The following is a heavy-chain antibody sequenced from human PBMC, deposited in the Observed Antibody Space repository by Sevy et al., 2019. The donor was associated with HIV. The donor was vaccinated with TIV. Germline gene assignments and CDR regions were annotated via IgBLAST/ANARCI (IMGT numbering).Heavy chain of an antibody. D-gene: IGHD3-16*01. CDR2: IKSKTDGRTT. CDR1: GFTVTNVW. J-gene: IGHJ1*01. Sequence: GGSLRLSCAASGFTVTNVWMSWVRQAPGKGLEWVAHIKSKTDGRTTDYAAPVRGRLTISRDNSKNKLYLQMNSLKTEDTAVYYCTTGGSLFQHWGQGTLVTVSS. CDR3: TTGGSLFQH. V-gene: IGHV3-15*01.